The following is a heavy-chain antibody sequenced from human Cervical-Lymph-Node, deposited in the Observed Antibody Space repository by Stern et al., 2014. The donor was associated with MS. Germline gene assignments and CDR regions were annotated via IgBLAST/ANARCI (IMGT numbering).Heavy chain of an antibody. J-gene: IGHJ6*02. CDR2: ISGSGGST. Sequence: EVQLVQSGGGLVQPGGSLRLSCAASGFTFSSYAMSWVRQAPGKGLEWVSAISGSGGSTYYADSVKGRFPISRDNSKNTLYLQMNSLRAEDTAVYYCAKDHGSRDISHYYGMDVWGQGPTVPVSS. CDR1: GFTFSSYA. D-gene: IGHD2-2*01. V-gene: IGHV3-23*04. CDR3: AKDHGSRDISHYYGMDV.